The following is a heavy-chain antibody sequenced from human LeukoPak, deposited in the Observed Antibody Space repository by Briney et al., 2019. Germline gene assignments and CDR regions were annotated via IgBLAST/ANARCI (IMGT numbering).Heavy chain of an antibody. CDR3: ASESGSSPIAFDP. D-gene: IGHD6-13*01. Sequence: GGSLRLSCAASGFTFSSYGMHWVRQAPGKGQEWVAVISYDGSNKYYADSVKGRFTISRDNSKDTLYLQMNSLRAEDTAVYYCASESGSSPIAFDPWGQGTLVTVSS. J-gene: IGHJ5*02. CDR1: GFTFSSYG. V-gene: IGHV3-30*19. CDR2: ISYDGSNK.